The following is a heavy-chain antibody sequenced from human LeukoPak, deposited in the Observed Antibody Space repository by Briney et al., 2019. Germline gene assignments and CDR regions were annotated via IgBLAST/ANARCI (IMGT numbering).Heavy chain of an antibody. D-gene: IGHD5-18*01. CDR1: GFTFSGYW. V-gene: IGHV3-7*01. CDR3: AGGYSYGYGPPDSSGTTHLDI. J-gene: IGHJ3*02. CDR2: IKQDGSEK. Sequence: PGGSLRLSCAASGFTFSGYWMSWVRQAPGKGLEWVANIKQDGSEKYYVDSVKGRFTISRDNAKNSLYLQMNSLRAEDTAVYYCAGGYSYGYGPPDSSGTTHLDIWGQGTMVTVSS.